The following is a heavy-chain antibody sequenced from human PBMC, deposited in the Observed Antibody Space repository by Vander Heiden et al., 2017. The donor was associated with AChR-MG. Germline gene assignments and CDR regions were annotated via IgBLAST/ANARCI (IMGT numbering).Heavy chain of an antibody. Sequence: EVQLVESGGGLVQPGRSQRLSCAASGFTFDDYAMHWVRQAPGKGLEWVSGISWNSGSIGYADSVKGRFTISRDNAKNSLYLQMNSLRAEDTALYYCAKDRELVHSGMDVWGQGTTVTVSS. V-gene: IGHV3-9*01. CDR3: AKDRELVHSGMDV. J-gene: IGHJ6*02. D-gene: IGHD6-13*01. CDR2: ISWNSGSI. CDR1: GFTFDDYA.